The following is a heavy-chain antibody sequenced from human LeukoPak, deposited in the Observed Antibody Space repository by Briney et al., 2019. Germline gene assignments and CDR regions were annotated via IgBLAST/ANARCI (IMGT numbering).Heavy chain of an antibody. CDR1: GFTFSSYA. CDR2: SSGSGDYT. Sequence: PGGSLRLSCAASGFTFSSYAVSRVRQAPGKGLEWVSTSSGSGDYTFYAAPVKGRFTISRDNSKNTLYLQMNSLRAEDTAVYYCAKDHRSMVSTWPCEFDYWGQGTLVTVSS. J-gene: IGHJ4*02. D-gene: IGHD5/OR15-5a*01. V-gene: IGHV3-23*01. CDR3: AKDHRSMVSTWPCEFDY.